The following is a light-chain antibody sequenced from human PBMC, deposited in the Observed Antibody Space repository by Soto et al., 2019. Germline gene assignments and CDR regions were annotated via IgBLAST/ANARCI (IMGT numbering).Light chain of an antibody. J-gene: IGKJ1*01. CDR1: QSISSW. Sequence: DIHMTQYNSTLCASVGDRLTITCRASQSISSWLAWYQQKPGKAPKLLIYKASSLESGVPSRFSGSGSGTEFTHTISRLQTDDFATYYCQQYNSHSTFGQGTKVDVK. V-gene: IGKV1-5*03. CDR2: KAS. CDR3: QQYNSHST.